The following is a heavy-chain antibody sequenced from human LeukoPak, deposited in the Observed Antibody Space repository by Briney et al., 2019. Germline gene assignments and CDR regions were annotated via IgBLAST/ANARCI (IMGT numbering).Heavy chain of an antibody. J-gene: IGHJ4*02. Sequence: GESLKISCKGSGYSFTSYWLGWVRQMPGKGLEWMGIIYPGDSDTRYSPSFQGQVTISSDKSISTAYLQWSSLKASDTAMYYCARNGGYCSGGSCYSGGFDYWGQGTLVTVSS. CDR2: IYPGDSDT. D-gene: IGHD2-15*01. V-gene: IGHV5-51*01. CDR3: ARNGGYCSGGSCYSGGFDY. CDR1: GYSFTSYW.